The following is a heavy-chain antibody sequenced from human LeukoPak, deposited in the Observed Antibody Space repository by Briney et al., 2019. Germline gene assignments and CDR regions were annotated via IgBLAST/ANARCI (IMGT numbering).Heavy chain of an antibody. Sequence: SVKLSCKASGDTFSTYSINWVRQAPGQGLEWVGGTIPLFGTPDYAQKFQDRVTISTDKSKNTVYMELNNLKSEDTAVYYCAARAPSIRLDNISYMDVWGEGRTV. J-gene: IGHJ6*03. CDR2: TIPLFGTP. D-gene: IGHD1-1*01. V-gene: IGHV1-69*05. CDR3: AARAPSIRLDNISYMDV. CDR1: GDTFSTYS.